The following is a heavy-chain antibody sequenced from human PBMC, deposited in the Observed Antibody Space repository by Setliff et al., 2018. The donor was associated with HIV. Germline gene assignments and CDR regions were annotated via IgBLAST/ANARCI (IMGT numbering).Heavy chain of an antibody. CDR3: AGLSDFLDY. Sequence: SETLSLTCAVYGGSLSSSYWTWIRQAPGKGLEWIGEINHSGTANYNPSLKSRVTMSLDRSKRQFSLKLTSLTAADTAVYYCAGLSDFLDYWGLGNLVTVSS. D-gene: IGHD2-21*01. V-gene: IGHV4-34*01. CDR1: GGSLSSSY. J-gene: IGHJ4*02. CDR2: INHSGTA.